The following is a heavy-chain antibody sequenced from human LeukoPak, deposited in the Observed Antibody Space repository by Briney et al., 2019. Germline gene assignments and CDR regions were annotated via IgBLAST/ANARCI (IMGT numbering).Heavy chain of an antibody. D-gene: IGHD5-18*01. Sequence: SETLSLTCTVSGGSISSYYWSWIRQPPGKGLEWIGRIYTSGSTNYNPSLKSRVTMSVDTSKNQFSLKLSSVTAADTAVYYCARAGYDPSVFNWYFDLWGRGTLVTVSS. CDR2: IYTSGST. V-gene: IGHV4-4*07. CDR1: GGSISSYY. J-gene: IGHJ2*01. CDR3: ARAGYDPSVFNWYFDL.